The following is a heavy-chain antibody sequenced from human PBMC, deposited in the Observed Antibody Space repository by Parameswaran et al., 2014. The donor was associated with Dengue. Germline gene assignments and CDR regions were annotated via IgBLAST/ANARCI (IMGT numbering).Heavy chain of an antibody. Sequence: PGKGLEWIGYIYYSGSTYYNPSLKSRVTISVDTSKNQFSLKLSSVTAADTAVYYCARVDYYDSSGYYPPLYYFDYWGQGTLVTVSS. V-gene: IGHV4-30-4*01. CDR2: IYYSGST. J-gene: IGHJ4*02. D-gene: IGHD3-22*01. CDR3: ARVDYYDSSGYYPPLYYFDY.